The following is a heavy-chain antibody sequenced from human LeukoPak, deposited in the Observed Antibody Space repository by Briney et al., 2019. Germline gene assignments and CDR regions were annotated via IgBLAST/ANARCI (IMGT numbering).Heavy chain of an antibody. CDR2: IYNSGST. CDR3: ARSRDGYNQNTPLFY. Sequence: PSETLSLTCTVSGGSINNYYWSWIRQPPGKGLEWIGHIYNSGSTNYNPSLKSRVTISVDTSKNQFSLKMSSVTAADTAVYYCARSRDGYNQNTPLFYWGQGTLVTVSS. CDR1: GGSINNYY. J-gene: IGHJ4*02. V-gene: IGHV4-59*01. D-gene: IGHD5-24*01.